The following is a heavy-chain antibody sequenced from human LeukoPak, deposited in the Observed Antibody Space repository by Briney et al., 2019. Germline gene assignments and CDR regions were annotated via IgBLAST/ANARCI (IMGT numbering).Heavy chain of an antibody. CDR2: INTNTGNP. J-gene: IGHJ4*02. V-gene: IGHV7-4-1*02. CDR1: GYTFTSYA. Sequence: ASVKVSCKASGYTFTSYAMNWVRQAPGQGLEWMGWINTNTGNPTYAQGFTGRFVFSLDTSVSTAYLQISSLKAEDTAVYYCARGGSSSWYFGYYLDYWGQGTLVTVSS. CDR3: ARGGSSSWYFGYYLDY. D-gene: IGHD6-13*01.